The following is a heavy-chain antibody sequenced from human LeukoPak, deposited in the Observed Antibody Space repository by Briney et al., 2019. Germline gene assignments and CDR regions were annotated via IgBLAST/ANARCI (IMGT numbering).Heavy chain of an antibody. V-gene: IGHV4-4*09. J-gene: IGHJ1*01. CDR2: IYTSGST. CDR3: ARRTTGSGPFQH. CDR1: GGSISSYY. Sequence: SETLSLTCTVSGGSISSYYWSWIRQPPGKGLEWIGYIYTSGSTNYNPSLKSRVTISVGTSKNQFSLKLSSVTAADTAVCYCARRTTGSGPFQHWGQGTLVTVSS. D-gene: IGHD3-10*01.